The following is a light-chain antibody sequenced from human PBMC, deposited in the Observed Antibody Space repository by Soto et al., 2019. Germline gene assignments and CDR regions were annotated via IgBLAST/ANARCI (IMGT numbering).Light chain of an antibody. CDR2: DAS. V-gene: IGKV1-5*01. J-gene: IGKJ1*01. Sequence: DIQMTKSPSTLSASVGDRVTITCRASQSISSWLAWYQQKPGKAPKLLIYDASSLESGVPSRFSGSGSGTEFTLTIRSLQPDDFATYYCKQYNSYSWTFGQGTKVDI. CDR3: KQYNSYSWT. CDR1: QSISSW.